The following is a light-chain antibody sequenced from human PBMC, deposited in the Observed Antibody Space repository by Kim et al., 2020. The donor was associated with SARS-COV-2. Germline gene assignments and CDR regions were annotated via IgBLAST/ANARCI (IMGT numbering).Light chain of an antibody. CDR3: QQYNNWPLT. J-gene: IGKJ4*01. CDR1: LSVSTN. CDR2: GAS. Sequence: VSPGERATLACRASLSVSTNLAWYQQKPGQDPRLLMYGASTRATGFPARFSASGSGTEFTLTISSLQSEDFAVYYCQQYNNWPLTFGGGTKVEIK. V-gene: IGKV3-15*01.